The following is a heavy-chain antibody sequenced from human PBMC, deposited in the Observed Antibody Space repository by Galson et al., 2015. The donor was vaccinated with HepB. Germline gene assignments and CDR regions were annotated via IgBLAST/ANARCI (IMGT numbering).Heavy chain of an antibody. D-gene: IGHD3-16*01. V-gene: IGHV3-48*01. J-gene: IGHJ4*02. CDR1: GFTFRTYS. CDR3: ARDLGRDAHAVEFDY. Sequence: SLRLSCAASGFTFRTYSMNWVRQAPGKGLEWVSYISSSSSNILYADSVKGRFTISRDNAKNSLYLQMNSLRAEDTAVYYCARDLGRDAHAVEFDYWGQGTLVTVSS. CDR2: ISSSSSNI.